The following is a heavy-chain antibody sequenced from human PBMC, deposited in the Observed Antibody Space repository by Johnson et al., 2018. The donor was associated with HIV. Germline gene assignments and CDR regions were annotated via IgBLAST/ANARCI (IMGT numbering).Heavy chain of an antibody. CDR3: ARVAVSTAAGGVPLDI. V-gene: IGHV3-33*08. J-gene: IGHJ3*02. D-gene: IGHD2-2*01. CDR1: GFTFSSYA. CDR2: TWFDGSKK. Sequence: QVQLVESGGGLVQPGGSLRLSCAASGFTFSSYAMHWVHQAPGKGLEWVASTWFDGSKKYYSDSVRGRFIISRDNSKNTLYLQMNSLRAEDTALYFCARVAVSTAAGGVPLDIWGPGTMVTVSA.